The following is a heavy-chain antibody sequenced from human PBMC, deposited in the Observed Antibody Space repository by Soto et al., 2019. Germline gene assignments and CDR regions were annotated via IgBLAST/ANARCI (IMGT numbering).Heavy chain of an antibody. D-gene: IGHD6-19*01. J-gene: IGHJ4*02. V-gene: IGHV1-69*01. CDR2: IIPIFGTA. Sequence: QVQLVQSGAEVKKPGSSVKVSCKASGGTFSSYAISWVRQAPGQGLEWMGGIIPIFGTANYAQKFQGRVTFTADESASRAYMELSSLRSEDTAVYSCARAIPVEYSSGWYDPAGYFDYWGQGTLVTVSS. CDR1: GGTFSSYA. CDR3: ARAIPVEYSSGWYDPAGYFDY.